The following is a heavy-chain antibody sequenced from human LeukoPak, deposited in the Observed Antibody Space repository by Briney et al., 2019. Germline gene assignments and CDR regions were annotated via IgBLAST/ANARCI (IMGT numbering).Heavy chain of an antibody. V-gene: IGHV1-8*01. CDR2: MNPNSGNT. D-gene: IGHD2-21*02. CDR1: GYTFTSYD. CDR3: ARGPFPNCGGDCYQGY. Sequence: GASVKVSCKASGYTFTSYDINWVRQATGQGLEWMGWMNPNSGNTGYAQKFQGRVTMTRNTSISTAYMELSSLRSEDTAVYYCARGPFPNCGGDCYQGYWGQGTLVTVSS. J-gene: IGHJ4*02.